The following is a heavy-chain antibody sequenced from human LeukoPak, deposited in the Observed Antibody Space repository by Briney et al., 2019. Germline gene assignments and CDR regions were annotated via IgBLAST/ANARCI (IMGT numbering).Heavy chain of an antibody. Sequence: GGSLRLSCAASGFTFSSYGMHWVRQAPGKGLEWVAVIWYDGSNKYYADSVKGRFTISRDNSKNTLYLQMNSLRAEDTAVYYCARDGCSSTSCYHGYCGMDVWGKGTTVTVSS. D-gene: IGHD2-2*01. V-gene: IGHV3-33*01. CDR1: GFTFSSYG. CDR2: IWYDGSNK. J-gene: IGHJ6*04. CDR3: ARDGCSSTSCYHGYCGMDV.